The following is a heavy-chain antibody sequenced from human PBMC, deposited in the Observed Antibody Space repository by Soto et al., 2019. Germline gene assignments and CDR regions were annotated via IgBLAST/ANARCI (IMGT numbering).Heavy chain of an antibody. CDR3: ARLNTIAAAGNYYYYYGMDV. V-gene: IGHV3-53*01. Sequence: GGSLRLSCAASGFTVSSNYMSWVRQAPGKGLEWVSVIYSGGSTYYADSVKGRFTISRDNSKNTLYLQMNSLRAEETAVYYCARLNTIAAAGNYYYYYGMDVWGQGTTVTV. J-gene: IGHJ6*02. D-gene: IGHD6-13*01. CDR1: GFTVSSNY. CDR2: IYSGGST.